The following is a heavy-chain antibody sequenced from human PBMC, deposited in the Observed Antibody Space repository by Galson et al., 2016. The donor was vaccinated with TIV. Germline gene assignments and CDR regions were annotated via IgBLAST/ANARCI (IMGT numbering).Heavy chain of an antibody. D-gene: IGHD6-19*01. CDR1: RSTFSSSW. CDR2: INGDGTEI. Sequence: SLRLSCADSRSTFSSSWMNWVRQAPGKGLEWVANINGDGTEIKYVDSVKGRFTIFRDNAMNSLYLQMSNLRVEDTAIYYCAQWLGTSNSWGQGTLVTVSS. J-gene: IGHJ4*02. V-gene: IGHV3-7*01. CDR3: AQWLGTSNS.